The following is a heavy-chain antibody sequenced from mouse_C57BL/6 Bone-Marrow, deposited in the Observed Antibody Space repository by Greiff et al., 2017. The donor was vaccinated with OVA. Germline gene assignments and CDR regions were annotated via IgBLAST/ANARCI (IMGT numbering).Heavy chain of an antibody. CDR1: GYTFTDYE. D-gene: IGHD4-1*01. CDR3: TRLGRNWFAY. Sequence: QVHVKQSGAELVRPGASVTLSCKASGYTFTDYEMHWVKQTPVHGLEWIGAIDPETGGTAYNQKFKGKAILTADKSSSTAYMELRSLTSEDSAVYYCTRLGRNWFAYWGQGTLVTVSA. CDR2: IDPETGGT. J-gene: IGHJ3*01. V-gene: IGHV1-15*01.